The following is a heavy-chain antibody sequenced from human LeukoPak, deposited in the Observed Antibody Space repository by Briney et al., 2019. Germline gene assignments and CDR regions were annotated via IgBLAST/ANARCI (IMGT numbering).Heavy chain of an antibody. Sequence: GGSLRLSCSASGFTFSSYAMHWVGQAPGKGLEYVSAISSNGGSTYYADSVKGRFTISRDNSKNTLYLQMSSLRAEDTAVYYCVKELYYYGSGGFDYWGQGTLVTVSS. CDR1: GFTFSSYA. CDR2: ISSNGGST. CDR3: VKELYYYGSGGFDY. D-gene: IGHD3-10*01. J-gene: IGHJ4*02. V-gene: IGHV3-64D*06.